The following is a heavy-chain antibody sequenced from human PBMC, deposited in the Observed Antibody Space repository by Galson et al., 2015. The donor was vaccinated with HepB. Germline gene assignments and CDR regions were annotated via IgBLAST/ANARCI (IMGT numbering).Heavy chain of an antibody. Sequence: SLRLSCAASGFTFSSYAMHWVRQAPGKGLEHVSAISSNGDNTYYANSVKGRFTISRDKSKNTLYLQMGSLRVEDMAVYYCARAAAVAAAADYWGQGTLVTVSS. J-gene: IGHJ4*02. CDR3: ARAAAVAAAADY. CDR2: ISSNGDNT. D-gene: IGHD6-13*01. CDR1: GFTFSSYA. V-gene: IGHV3-64*01.